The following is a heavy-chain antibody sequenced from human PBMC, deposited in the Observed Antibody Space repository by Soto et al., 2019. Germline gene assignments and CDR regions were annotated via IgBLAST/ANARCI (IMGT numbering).Heavy chain of an antibody. CDR2: IIPILGIA. J-gene: IGHJ6*03. V-gene: IGHV1-69*02. Sequence: EASVKVSCKASGGTFSSYTISWVRQAPGQGLEWMGRIIPILGIANYAQKFQGRVTITADKSTSTAYMELSSLRSEDTAVYYCARVLMVRGVTNYYYMDVWGKGTTVTVSS. CDR1: GGTFSSYT. D-gene: IGHD3-10*01. CDR3: ARVLMVRGVTNYYYMDV.